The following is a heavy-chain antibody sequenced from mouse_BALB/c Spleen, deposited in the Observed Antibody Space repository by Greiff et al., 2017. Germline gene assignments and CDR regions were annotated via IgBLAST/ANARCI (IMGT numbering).Heavy chain of an antibody. Sequence: VKLMESGPELVKPGASVKISCKASGYAFSSSWMNWVKQRPGQGLEWIGRIYPGDGDTNYNGKFKGKATLTADKSSSTAYMQLSSLTSVDSAVYFCARGDDGYPYWGQGTLVTVSA. CDR3: ARGDDGYPY. V-gene: IGHV1-82*01. D-gene: IGHD2-3*01. CDR1: GYAFSSSW. CDR2: IYPGDGDT. J-gene: IGHJ3*01.